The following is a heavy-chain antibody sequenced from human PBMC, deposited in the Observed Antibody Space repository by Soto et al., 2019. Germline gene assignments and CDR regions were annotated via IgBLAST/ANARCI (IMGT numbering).Heavy chain of an antibody. CDR1: GGSISSGGYY. J-gene: IGHJ6*02. V-gene: IGHV4-31*03. Sequence: SETLSLTCTVSGGSISSGGYYWSWIRQHPGKGLEWIGYIYYSGSTYYNPSLKSRDTISVDTSKNQLSLKLSSVTAADTAVYYCARDGPNYYDSSGYFNVNGMDVWGQGTTVTVSS. D-gene: IGHD3-22*01. CDR3: ARDGPNYYDSSGYFNVNGMDV. CDR2: IYYSGST.